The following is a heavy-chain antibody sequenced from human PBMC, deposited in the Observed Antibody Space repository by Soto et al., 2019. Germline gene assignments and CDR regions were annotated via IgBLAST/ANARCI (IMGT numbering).Heavy chain of an antibody. J-gene: IGHJ4*02. V-gene: IGHV4-59*08. CDR1: GGSISSYY. CDR2: IYYSGST. CDR3: ARRFFYGSGNYYGYYFDY. D-gene: IGHD3-10*01. Sequence: SETLSLTCTVSGGSISSYYWSWIRQPPGKGLEWIGYIYYSGSTNYNPSLKSRVTISVDTSKNQFSLKLSSVTAADTAVYYCARRFFYGSGNYYGYYFDYWGQGTLVTVSS.